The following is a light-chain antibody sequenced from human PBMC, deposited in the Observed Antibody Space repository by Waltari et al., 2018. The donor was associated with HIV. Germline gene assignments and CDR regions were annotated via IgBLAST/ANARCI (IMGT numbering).Light chain of an antibody. J-gene: IGKJ4*01. CDR3: QQRSNWPLT. V-gene: IGKV3-11*01. Sequence: EIVLTQSPATLSLSPGERDPLSCRASQSVSSYLAWYQQKPGKAPRLLIYDAYNRATGIPARFSGSGSGTDFTLTISSLEPEDFAVYYCQQRSNWPLTFGGGTKVEIK. CDR2: DAY. CDR1: QSVSSY.